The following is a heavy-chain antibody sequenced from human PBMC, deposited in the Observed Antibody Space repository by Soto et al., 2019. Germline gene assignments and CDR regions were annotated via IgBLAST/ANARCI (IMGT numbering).Heavy chain of an antibody. Sequence: QVELVESGGGVVQPGRSLRLSCAASGFTFSAYGMHWVRQAPAKGLEWVALIWYDGSNKYYADSVMGRFTISRDNSKNTLYLQMNSLRAEDTAVYYCARELRCSGSTCYPDLWGQGALVIVSS. CDR2: IWYDGSNK. V-gene: IGHV3-33*01. CDR1: GFTFSAYG. CDR3: ARELRCSGSTCYPDL. D-gene: IGHD2-15*01. J-gene: IGHJ5*02.